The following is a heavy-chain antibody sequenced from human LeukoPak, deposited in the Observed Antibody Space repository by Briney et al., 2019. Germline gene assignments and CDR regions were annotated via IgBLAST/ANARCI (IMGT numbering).Heavy chain of an antibody. D-gene: IGHD1-1*01. J-gene: IGHJ4*02. CDR3: ARHSTGSNF. V-gene: IGHV3-66*04. CDR1: GFTVSSNY. CDR2: IYSGGST. Sequence: GGSLRLSCAASGFTVSSNYMSWVRQAPGKGLEWLSIIYSGGSTYYADSVKGRFTISRDISKNTLYLQMNSLRAEDTALYYCARHSTGSNFWGQGTLVTVSS.